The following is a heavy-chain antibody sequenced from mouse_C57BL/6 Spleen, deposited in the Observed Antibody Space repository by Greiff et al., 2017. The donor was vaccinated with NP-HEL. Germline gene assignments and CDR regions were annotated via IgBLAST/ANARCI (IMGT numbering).Heavy chain of an antibody. Sequence: EVKLQQSGPELVKPGASVKMSCKASGYTFTDYNMHWVKQSHGKSLEWIGYINPNNGGTSYNQKFKGKATLTVNKSSSTAYMELRSLTSEDSAVYYCARWGSGSLFDYWGEGTTLAVSS. D-gene: IGHD3-2*02. V-gene: IGHV1-22*01. CDR3: ARWGSGSLFDY. CDR1: GYTFTDYN. J-gene: IGHJ2*01. CDR2: INPNNGGT.